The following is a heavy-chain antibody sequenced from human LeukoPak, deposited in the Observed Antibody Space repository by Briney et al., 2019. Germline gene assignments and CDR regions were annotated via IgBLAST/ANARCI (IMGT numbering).Heavy chain of an antibody. J-gene: IGHJ3*02. CDR2: INPNNGDT. D-gene: IGHD6-13*01. CDR1: GYTFTSYG. V-gene: IGHV1-8*02. Sequence: ASVKVSCKASGYTFTSYGISWVRQAPGQGLEWMGTINPNNGDTNYSPKFQGRVTMTRNTSISTAYMELSSLRSEDTAVYYCASGRVAAAGTDDAFDIWGQGTMVTVSS. CDR3: ASGRVAAAGTDDAFDI.